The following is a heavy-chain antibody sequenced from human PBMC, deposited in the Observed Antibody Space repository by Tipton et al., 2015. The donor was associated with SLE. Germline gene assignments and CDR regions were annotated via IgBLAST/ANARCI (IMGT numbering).Heavy chain of an antibody. Sequence: GSLRLSCAASGFTFSRYAMSWVRQAPGKGLEWVSSVSDSGSPTYYADSVRGRFTISRDNSKNTLYLQMNSLRADDTAIYRCAKDSNNWNDVYGMDVWGQGTTVTVSS. V-gene: IGHV3-23*01. J-gene: IGHJ6*02. CDR1: GFTFSRYA. CDR2: VSDSGSPT. CDR3: AKDSNNWNDVYGMDV. D-gene: IGHD1-1*01.